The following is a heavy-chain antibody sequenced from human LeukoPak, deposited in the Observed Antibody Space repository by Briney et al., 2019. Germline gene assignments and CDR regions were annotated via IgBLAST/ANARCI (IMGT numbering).Heavy chain of an antibody. J-gene: IGHJ4*02. Sequence: PGGSLRLSCAASGFTFSGYGMRWVRQAPGKGLEWVAVIWYDGSNKYYADSVKGRLTISRDNSKNTLYLQMNSLRAEDTAVYYCARDKLGRGVITATIDYWGQGTLVTVSS. V-gene: IGHV3-33*01. CDR2: IWYDGSNK. CDR1: GFTFSGYG. D-gene: IGHD3-10*01. CDR3: ARDKLGRGVITATIDY.